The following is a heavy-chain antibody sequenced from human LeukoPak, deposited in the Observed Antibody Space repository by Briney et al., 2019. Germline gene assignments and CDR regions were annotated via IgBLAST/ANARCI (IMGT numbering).Heavy chain of an antibody. D-gene: IGHD3-9*01. Sequence: PSETLSLTCTVSGGSISSYYWSWIRQPPGKGLEWIGRIYTSGSTNYNPSLKSRVTISVDTSKNQFSLKLSSVTAADTAVYYCATLTGYSSESWFDPWGQGILVIVSS. CDR1: GGSISSYY. CDR2: IYTSGST. J-gene: IGHJ5*02. CDR3: ATLTGYSSESWFDP. V-gene: IGHV4-4*07.